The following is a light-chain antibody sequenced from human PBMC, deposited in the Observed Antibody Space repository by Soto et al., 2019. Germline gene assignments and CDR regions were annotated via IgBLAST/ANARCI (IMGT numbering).Light chain of an antibody. Sequence: QSALTQPASVSGSPGQSVTISCTGTSSDVGGYIYVSWYQQHPGKPPKLMIYEVSNRPSGVSDRFSGSKSGTTASLIISGLQAEDEDDYYCSSYTTTSTLVFGTGTRSPS. J-gene: IGLJ1*01. CDR2: EVS. V-gene: IGLV2-14*01. CDR3: SSYTTTSTLV. CDR1: SSDVGGYIY.